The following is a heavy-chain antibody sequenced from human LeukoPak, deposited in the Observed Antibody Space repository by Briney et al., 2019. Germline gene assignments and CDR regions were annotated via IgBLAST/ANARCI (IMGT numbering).Heavy chain of an antibody. Sequence: ASVKVSCKASGYTFTSYGISWVRQAPGQGLEWMGWISAYNGNTNYAQKLQGRVTMTTDTSTSTVYMELRSLRSDDTAVYYCARLRYSSGWYGTYYFDYWGQGTLVTVSS. CDR1: GYTFTSYG. V-gene: IGHV1-18*01. CDR2: ISAYNGNT. J-gene: IGHJ4*02. CDR3: ARLRYSSGWYGTYYFDY. D-gene: IGHD6-19*01.